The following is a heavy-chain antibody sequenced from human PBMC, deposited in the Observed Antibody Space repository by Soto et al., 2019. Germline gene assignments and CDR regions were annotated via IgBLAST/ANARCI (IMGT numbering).Heavy chain of an antibody. V-gene: IGHV3-23*01. J-gene: IGHJ6*02. Sequence: PGGSLRLSCAASGFTFSTCAMSWVRQAPGKGLEWVSTISGGGRVTDYADSVKGRFTISRVNSDNTLYLQMNSLRVEDTAVYYCAKFRGQTGPTLYYDMDVWGQGTTVTVSS. CDR2: ISGGGRVT. D-gene: IGHD1-7*01. CDR3: AKFRGQTGPTLYYDMDV. CDR1: GFTFSTCA.